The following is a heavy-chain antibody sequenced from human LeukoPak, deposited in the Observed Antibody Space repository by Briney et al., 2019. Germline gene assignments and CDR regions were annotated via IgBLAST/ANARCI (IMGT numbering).Heavy chain of an antibody. CDR2: ISASGGST. CDR3: AKSGGSSSWTRPFDY. Sequence: AGGSLRLSCAASGFTFSSYAMSWVRQAPGKGLEWVASISASGGSTYYADSVKGRFTISRDNSKNTMYLQMSSLRAEDTAVYYCAKSGGSSSWTRPFDYWGQTTLVTVSS. D-gene: IGHD6-13*01. J-gene: IGHJ4*02. CDR1: GFTFSSYA. V-gene: IGHV3-23*01.